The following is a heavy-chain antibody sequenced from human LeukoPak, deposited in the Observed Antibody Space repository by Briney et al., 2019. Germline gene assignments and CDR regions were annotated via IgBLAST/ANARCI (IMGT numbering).Heavy chain of an antibody. CDR3: ARVNRLTGTHYYYMDV. CDR2: IYGDGTT. V-gene: IGHV3-53*01. CDR1: GLSSNY. Sequence: GGSLRLSCAVSGLSSNYTSWVRQAPGKGLEWVSVIYGDGTTHYADSVKGRFTISRDSSKNTLYLQMTSLRDEDTAVFFCARVNRLTGTHYYYMDVWGKGTTVTVSS. J-gene: IGHJ6*03. D-gene: IGHD1-20*01.